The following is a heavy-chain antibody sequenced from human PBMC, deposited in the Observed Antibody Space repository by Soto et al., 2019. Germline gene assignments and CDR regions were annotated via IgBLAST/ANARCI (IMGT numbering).Heavy chain of an antibody. CDR2: IYYSGST. CDR3: AREDFSDHDMHFDY. CDR1: GGSISSYY. D-gene: IGHD1-1*01. J-gene: IGHJ4*02. V-gene: IGHV4-59*01. Sequence: SETLSLTCTVSGGSISSYYRSWIRQPPGKGLEWIGYIYYSGSTNYNPSLKSRVTISVDTSKNQFSLKLSSVTAADTAVYYCAREDFSDHDMHFDYSGQGTLVPVSS.